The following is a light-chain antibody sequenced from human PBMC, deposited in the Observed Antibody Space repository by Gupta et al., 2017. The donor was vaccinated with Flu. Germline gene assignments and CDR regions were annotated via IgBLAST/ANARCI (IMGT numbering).Light chain of an antibody. CDR3: QQYKNGPPWT. Sequence: EIVMTQSPATLSVSPGERATLSCRASQSVSGNLAWYQKKAGQAPRLLSYSTSTRVTGIPARFSGRGSGTEFTLTISSLESEDVALYYCQQYKNGPPWTFGQGTKVEIK. CDR1: QSVSGN. V-gene: IGKV3D-15*01. CDR2: STS. J-gene: IGKJ1*01.